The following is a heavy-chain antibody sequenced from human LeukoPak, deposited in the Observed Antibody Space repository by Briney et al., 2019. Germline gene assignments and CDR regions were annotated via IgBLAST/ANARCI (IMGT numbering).Heavy chain of an antibody. Sequence: SETPSLTCTVSGGSISSYYWSWIRQPPGKGLEGIGYIYYSGSTNYNPSLKSRVTISVDASKNQFSLKLSSVTAADPAVYYCARGGYSSSWSPFDYWGQGTLVTVSS. CDR1: GGSISSYY. D-gene: IGHD6-13*01. CDR2: IYYSGST. CDR3: ARGGYSSSWSPFDY. J-gene: IGHJ4*02. V-gene: IGHV4-59*01.